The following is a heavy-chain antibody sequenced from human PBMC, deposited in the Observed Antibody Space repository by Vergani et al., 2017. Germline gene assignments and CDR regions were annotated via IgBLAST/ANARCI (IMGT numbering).Heavy chain of an antibody. CDR1: GYSISSGYY. Sequence: QVQLQESGPGLVKPSETLSLTCTVSGYSISSGYYWGWIRQPPGKGLEWIGSIYHSGSTYYNPSLKSRVTISVDTSKNQFSLKLSSVTAADTAVYDCARGPYRQGRFDYWGQGTLVTVSS. J-gene: IGHJ4*02. CDR3: ARGPYRQGRFDY. D-gene: IGHD3-16*02. CDR2: IYHSGST. V-gene: IGHV4-38-2*02.